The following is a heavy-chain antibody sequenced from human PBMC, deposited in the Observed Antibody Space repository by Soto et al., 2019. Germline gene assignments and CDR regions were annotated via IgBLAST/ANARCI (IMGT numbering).Heavy chain of an antibody. CDR3: AREVGSCGGHCPHYCEY. Sequence: SETRSLTCTVSGGSISSGGYYWSWILHHPGKGLEWIGYIYYSVSTYYNPSLKSRVTISVDTSKNHFSLKLSSVTAADTAVYYCAREVGSCGGHCPHYCEYWDKGTMVIVSS. D-gene: IGHD2-21*02. V-gene: IGHV4-31*03. CDR2: IYYSVST. J-gene: IGHJ4*01. CDR1: GGSISSGGYY.